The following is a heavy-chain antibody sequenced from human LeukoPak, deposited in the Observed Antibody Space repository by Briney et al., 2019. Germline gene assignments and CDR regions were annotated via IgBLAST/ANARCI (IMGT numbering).Heavy chain of an antibody. CDR3: ARWKMEGIVVDVLDL. CDR2: IYSGGAT. Sequence: GGSLRLCCAAAGFFVNGNYICLVRQAPGKGLEWVSAIYSGGATYYTDSVKGRFTMSRHTSKNTLYLKMNSLRGEDSAVYYCARWKMEGIVVDVLDLWGQGTRVTVSS. CDR1: GFFVNGNY. V-gene: IGHV3-53*04. D-gene: IGHD3-22*01. J-gene: IGHJ3*01.